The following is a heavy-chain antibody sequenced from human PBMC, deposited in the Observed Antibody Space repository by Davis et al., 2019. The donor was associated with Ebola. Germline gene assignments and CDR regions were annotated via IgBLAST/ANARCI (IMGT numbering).Heavy chain of an antibody. J-gene: IGHJ6*02. Sequence: VSCKGSGYSFTSYWIGWVRQMPGKGLEWMGIIYPGDSDTRYSPSFQGQVTISADKSISTAYLQWSSLKASDTAMYYCARRGYCSSTSCGRGMDVWGQGTTVTVSS. V-gene: IGHV5-51*01. CDR2: IYPGDSDT. D-gene: IGHD2-2*01. CDR3: ARRGYCSSTSCGRGMDV. CDR1: GYSFTSYW.